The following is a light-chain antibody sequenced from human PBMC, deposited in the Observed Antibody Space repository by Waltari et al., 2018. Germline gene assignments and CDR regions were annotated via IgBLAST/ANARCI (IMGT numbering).Light chain of an antibody. CDR2: KDK. Sequence: QSVLTQPPSASGTPGQRVTISCSGTSSNIGRNYVFWFHQLPGTAPKVLIYKDKQRPSGVPDGFSGSKSGTSASLAISGLRSEDEADYYCATWDDSLSGYVFGSGTKVAVL. CDR3: ATWDDSLSGYV. V-gene: IGLV1-47*01. CDR1: SSNIGRNY. J-gene: IGLJ1*01.